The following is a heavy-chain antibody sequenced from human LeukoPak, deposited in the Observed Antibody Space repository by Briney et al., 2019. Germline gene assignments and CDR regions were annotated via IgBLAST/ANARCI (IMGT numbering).Heavy chain of an antibody. CDR2: INAGNGNT. CDR1: GYTFTNYA. Sequence: ASVKVSCKASGYTFTNYAMHWVCQAPGQRLEWMGWINAGNGNTKYSQKFQGRVTITRDTSASTAYMELSSLRSEDTAVYYCAKDRDTAMVSYYYDGMDVWGKGTTVTVSS. V-gene: IGHV1-3*01. CDR3: AKDRDTAMVSYYYDGMDV. D-gene: IGHD5-18*01. J-gene: IGHJ6*04.